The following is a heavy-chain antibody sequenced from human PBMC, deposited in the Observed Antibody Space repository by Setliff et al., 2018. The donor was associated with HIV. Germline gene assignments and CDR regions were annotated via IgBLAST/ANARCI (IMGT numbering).Heavy chain of an antibody. V-gene: IGHV4-4*07. CDR2: FHATGVT. CDR3: ARGAGCLGNDCDAYFGP. CDR1: GGSLNGYS. J-gene: IGHJ5*02. D-gene: IGHD2-21*01. Sequence: SETLSLTCTVSGGSLNGYSWSWIRQAAGEGLEWAGRFHATGVTNYSPSLKSRVSMSIDKSKSQFSLKLTSMTAADTAVYYCARGAGCLGNDCDAYFGPWGQGILVTVSS.